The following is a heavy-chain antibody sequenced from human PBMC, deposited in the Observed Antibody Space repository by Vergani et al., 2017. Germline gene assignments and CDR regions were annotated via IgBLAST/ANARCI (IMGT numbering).Heavy chain of an antibody. V-gene: IGHV3-30*02. J-gene: IGHJ4*02. D-gene: IGHD3-22*01. CDR2: IWYDGSNK. CDR1: GFTFSSYE. Sequence: VQLVESGGGLVQPGGSLRLSCAASGFTFSSYEMNWVRQAPGKGLEWVAVIWYDGSNKYYADSVKGRFTISRDNSKNTLYLQMNSLRAEDTAVYYCAKDRRGGDSSGYYRYWGQGTLVTVSS. CDR3: AKDRRGGDSSGYYRY.